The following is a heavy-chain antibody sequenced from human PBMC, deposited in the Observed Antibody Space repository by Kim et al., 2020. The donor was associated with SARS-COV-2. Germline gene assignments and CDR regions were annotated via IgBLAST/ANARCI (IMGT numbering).Heavy chain of an antibody. Sequence: SETLSLTCTVSGGSISSYYWSWIRQPPGKGLEWIGYIYYSGSTNYNPSLKSRVTFSVDTSKNQLSLRLSSVTAADTAVYYCARVLAPRWGFDYWGQGTLVTVSS. J-gene: IGHJ4*02. V-gene: IGHV4-59*13. CDR3: ARVLAPRWGFDY. CDR2: IYYSGST. D-gene: IGHD3-16*01. CDR1: GGSISSYY.